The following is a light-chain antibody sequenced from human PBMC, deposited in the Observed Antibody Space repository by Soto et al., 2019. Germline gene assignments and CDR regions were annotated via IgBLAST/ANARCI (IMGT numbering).Light chain of an antibody. CDR2: WAS. V-gene: IGKV4-1*01. J-gene: IGKJ1*01. Sequence: DIVMTQSPDSLAVSLGGRATINCESSQSILYSSNNQNCLAWYQQKPGQPPKLLIYWASTRESGAPDRFSGSGSVTDFTLTISSLQAEDVAVYYCQQYCATPWTFGQGTKVEIK. CDR3: QQYCATPWT. CDR1: QSILYSSNNQNC.